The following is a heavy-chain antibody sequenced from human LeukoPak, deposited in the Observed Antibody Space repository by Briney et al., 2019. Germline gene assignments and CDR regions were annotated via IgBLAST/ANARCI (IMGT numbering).Heavy chain of an antibody. CDR2: IYTSGST. CDR1: GGSISTGSYY. CDR3: ARYYRGTTSFDY. J-gene: IGHJ4*02. D-gene: IGHD1-1*01. V-gene: IGHV4-61*02. Sequence: ASETLSLTCTVSGGSISTGSYYWSWIRQPAGKGLEWIGRIYTSGSTNYNPSLKSRVTISVDTSKNQFSLKLSSVTAADTAVYYCARYYRGTTSFDYWGQGTLVTVSS.